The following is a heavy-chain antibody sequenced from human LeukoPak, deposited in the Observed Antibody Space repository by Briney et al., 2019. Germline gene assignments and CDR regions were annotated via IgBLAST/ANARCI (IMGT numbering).Heavy chain of an antibody. CDR2: IYTSGST. D-gene: IGHD6-13*01. J-gene: IGHJ6*03. Sequence: SETLSLTCTVSGGSISSYYWSWIRQPAGKGLEWIGRIYTSGSTNYNPSLKSRVTMSVDTSKNQFSLKLSSVTAADTAVYYCGRDLSVGSSWYGGYYYYYMDVWGKGTTVTISS. CDR3: GRDLSVGSSWYGGYYYYYMDV. V-gene: IGHV4-4*07. CDR1: GGSISSYY.